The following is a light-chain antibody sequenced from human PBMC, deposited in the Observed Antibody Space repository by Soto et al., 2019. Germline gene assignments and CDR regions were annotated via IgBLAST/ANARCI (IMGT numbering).Light chain of an antibody. V-gene: IGKV1-33*01. CDR1: QDIANY. J-gene: IGKJ2*01. CDR3: QHYDNIPYT. Sequence: DIQMTQSPSSLSASVGDRVTITCQASQDIANYLTWYQQRPGKAPKLLIYDASNLATGVPSRFSGSGSGTDFTLTLSSLQPEDIATYYCQHYDNIPYTFGQGTNLEI. CDR2: DAS.